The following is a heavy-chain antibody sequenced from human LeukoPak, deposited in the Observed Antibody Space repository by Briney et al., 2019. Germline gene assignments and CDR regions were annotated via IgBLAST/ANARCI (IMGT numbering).Heavy chain of an antibody. D-gene: IGHD2-21*02. J-gene: IGHJ4*02. Sequence: GSLRLSCAASGFSFSSYTMNWVRQAPGKGLEWVSIISSSSSYIYYADSVKGRFTISRDNAKNALYLQMNSLRVEDTAVYYCARDGRCGGDCYASWGQGTLATVSS. CDR3: ARDGRCGGDCYAS. CDR1: GFSFSSYT. CDR2: ISSSSSYI. V-gene: IGHV3-21*01.